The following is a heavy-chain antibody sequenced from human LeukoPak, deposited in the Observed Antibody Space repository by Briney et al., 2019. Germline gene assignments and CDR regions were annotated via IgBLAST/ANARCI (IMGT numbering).Heavy chain of an antibody. CDR1: GGSISSSNYC. CDR3: ARLSSAAAGTSAFWFDP. V-gene: IGHV4-39*02. J-gene: IGHJ5*02. D-gene: IGHD6-13*01. CDR2: IHYSGTT. Sequence: PSETLSLTCTVSGGSISSSNYCWGWIRQPPGKGLEWIASIHYSGTTYYNPSLKSRVTISVDTSKNHFSLNLNSVTAADTAVYYCARLSSAAAGTSAFWFDPWGQGTLVTVSS.